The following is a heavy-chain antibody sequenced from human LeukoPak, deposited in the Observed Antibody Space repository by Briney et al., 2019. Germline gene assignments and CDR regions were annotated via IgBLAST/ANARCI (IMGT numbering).Heavy chain of an antibody. V-gene: IGHV3-23*01. CDR1: GFTFGSYA. CDR2: IDARGGST. Sequence: GGSLRLACAVSGFTFGSYAMTWVRQARGRGLEWVSSIDARGGSTYYADSVKGRLPISRDNSKNTFYLQMNTLRADNTAVYYCAKGSGSGWYGWFAPWGQGTLVTVSS. CDR3: AKGSGSGWYGWFAP. J-gene: IGHJ5*02. D-gene: IGHD6-19*01.